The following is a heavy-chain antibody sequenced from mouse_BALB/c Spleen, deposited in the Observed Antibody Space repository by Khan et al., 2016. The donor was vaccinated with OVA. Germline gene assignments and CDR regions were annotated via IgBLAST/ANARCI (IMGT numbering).Heavy chain of an antibody. J-gene: IGHJ4*01. Sequence: DLVKPGASVKLSCRASGYTFTSYWINWIKQRPGQGLEWIGRIAPGSGSTSYNEMFKGKAILTVTTSYSTAYIQFSSLSSVDSAVCCCARSNYYGSGRYAMDYWGQGTSVTVSS. V-gene: IGHV1S41*01. CDR3: ARSNYYGSGRYAMDY. D-gene: IGHD1-1*01. CDR2: IAPGSGST. CDR1: GYTFTSYW.